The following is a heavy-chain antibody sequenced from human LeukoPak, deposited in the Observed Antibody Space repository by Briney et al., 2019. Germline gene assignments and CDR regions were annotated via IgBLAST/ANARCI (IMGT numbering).Heavy chain of an antibody. CDR2: INHSGST. D-gene: IGHD5-24*01. J-gene: IGHJ3*02. Sequence: PETLSLTCAVYGGSFSGYYWSWIRQPPGKGLEWIGEINHSGSTNYNPSLKSRVTISVDTSKNQFSLKLSSVTAADTAVYYCARGTMPWSMDRWHSDAFDIWGQGTMVTVSS. V-gene: IGHV4-34*01. CDR3: ARGTMPWSMDRWHSDAFDI. CDR1: GGSFSGYY.